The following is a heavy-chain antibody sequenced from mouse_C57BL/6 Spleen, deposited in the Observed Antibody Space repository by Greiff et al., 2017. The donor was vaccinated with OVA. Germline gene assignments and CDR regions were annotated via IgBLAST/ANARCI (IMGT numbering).Heavy chain of an antibody. J-gene: IGHJ2*01. CDR3: ARIYYYGSSLFDY. CDR1: GFNIKNTY. V-gene: IGHV14-3*01. CDR2: IDPANGNT. D-gene: IGHD1-1*01. Sequence: VQLRQSVAELVRPGASVKLSCTASGFNIKNTYMHWVKQRPEQGLEWIGRIDPANGNTKYAPKFQGKATITADTSSNTAYLQLSSLTSEDTAIYYCARIYYYGSSLFDYWGQGTTLTVSS.